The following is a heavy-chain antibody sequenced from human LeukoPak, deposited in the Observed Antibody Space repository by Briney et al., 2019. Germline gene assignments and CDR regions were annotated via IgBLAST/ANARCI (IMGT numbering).Heavy chain of an antibody. V-gene: IGHV5-10-1*01. Sequence: GESLKISCKGSGYRFTSYWISWMRQMPGKGLEWMGRIDPSDSYTTYSPSFQGHVTISADKSISTAYLQWSSLKASDTAMYYCARSLGYCSGGSCYAQGPFDYWGQGTLVTVSS. J-gene: IGHJ4*02. CDR3: ARSLGYCSGGSCYAQGPFDY. CDR2: IDPSDSYT. D-gene: IGHD2-15*01. CDR1: GYRFTSYW.